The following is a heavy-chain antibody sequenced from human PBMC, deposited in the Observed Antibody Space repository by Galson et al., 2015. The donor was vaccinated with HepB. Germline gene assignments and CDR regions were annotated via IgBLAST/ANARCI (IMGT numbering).Heavy chain of an antibody. D-gene: IGHD3-10*01. CDR1: GYTFTSCG. CDR2: INPYNGGT. J-gene: IGHJ1*01. Sequence: QSGAEVKKPGESLRISCKASGYTFTSCGITWVRQAPGQGLEWVGWINPYNGGTNFAQNLQDRVTMSTDTSTSTAYMELRSLRSDDTAVYFCARGPWFGELTRILVLQYWGQGTLLTVSS. CDR3: ARGPWFGELTRILVLQY. V-gene: IGHV1-18*04.